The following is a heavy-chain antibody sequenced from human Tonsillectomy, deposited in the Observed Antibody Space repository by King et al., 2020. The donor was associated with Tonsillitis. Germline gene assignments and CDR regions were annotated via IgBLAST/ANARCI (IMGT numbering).Heavy chain of an antibody. D-gene: IGHD3-10*01. V-gene: IGHV3-21*01. CDR2: ISGSSSYV. Sequence: VQLVESGGGLVKPGGSLRLSCAASGFTFSPYSMNWVRQAPGKGLEWVSFISGSSSYVYYGDSVEGRFTISRDNAKNSLYLQMNSLRAEDTAVYYCARVRGSGNEYHYMDVWGKGTTVTVSS. J-gene: IGHJ6*03. CDR3: ARVRGSGNEYHYMDV. CDR1: GFTFSPYS.